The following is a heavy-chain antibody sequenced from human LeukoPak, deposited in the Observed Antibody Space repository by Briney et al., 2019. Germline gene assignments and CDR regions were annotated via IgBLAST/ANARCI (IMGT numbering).Heavy chain of an antibody. D-gene: IGHD2-15*01. CDR3: ARSLVVGGTRPNDY. CDR1: GFTFSNYG. CDR2: ISYDGSNE. J-gene: IGHJ4*02. V-gene: IGHV3-33*05. Sequence: PGGSLRLSCAASGFTFSNYGMHWVRQAPGKGLEWVAVISYDGSNEYYADSVKGRFTISRDNAKNSLYLQMNSLTVEDTAVYFCARSLVVGGTRPNDYWGQGTLVTVSS.